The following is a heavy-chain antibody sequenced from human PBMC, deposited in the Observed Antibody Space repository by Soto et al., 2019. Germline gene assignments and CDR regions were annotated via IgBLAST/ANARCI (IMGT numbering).Heavy chain of an antibody. CDR1: GFTFSSYA. V-gene: IGHV3-21*01. D-gene: IGHD1-26*01. CDR2: ISSSSSYI. Sequence: GGSLRLSCAASGFTFSSYAMKWVRQAPGKGLEWVSSISSSSSYIYYADSVKGRFTISRYNAKNSLYLQMNSLRAEDTAVYYCARAYSGSYYSTHWGQGTLVTVSS. CDR3: ARAYSGSYYSTH. J-gene: IGHJ4*02.